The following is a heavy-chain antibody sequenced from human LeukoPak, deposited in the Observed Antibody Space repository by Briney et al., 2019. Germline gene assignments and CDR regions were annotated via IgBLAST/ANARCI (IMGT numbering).Heavy chain of an antibody. D-gene: IGHD2-21*02. CDR3: AKDQPYCGGDCSSSW. J-gene: IGHJ4*02. CDR1: GYILTDLS. CDR2: FDPEDGET. V-gene: IGHV1-24*01. Sequence: ASVKVSCKVSGYILTDLSMHWVRQAPGKGLEWMGGFDPEDGETIYAQKFQARVTMTEDTSAHTVYMELSSLRSEDTAVYYCAKDQPYCGGDCSSSWWGQGTLVTVSS.